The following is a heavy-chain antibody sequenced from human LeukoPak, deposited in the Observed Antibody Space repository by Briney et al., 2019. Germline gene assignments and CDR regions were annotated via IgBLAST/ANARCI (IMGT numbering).Heavy chain of an antibody. D-gene: IGHD2/OR15-2a*01. CDR2: INQEASRT. CDR3: AKYLSRAFDS. Sequence: GGSLRLSCTASGFTFGDYAMSWVRQAPGKGLEWLGHINQEASRTDHANSVKGRFTISRDNSRNLLYLHMSSLRAEDTAVYYCAKYLSRAFDSWGQGILVSVSS. J-gene: IGHJ4*02. V-gene: IGHV3-7*01. CDR1: GFTFGDYA.